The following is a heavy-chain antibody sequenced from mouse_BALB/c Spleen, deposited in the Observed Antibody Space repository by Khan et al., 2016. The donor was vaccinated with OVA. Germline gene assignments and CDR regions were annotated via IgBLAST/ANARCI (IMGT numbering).Heavy chain of an antibody. J-gene: IGHJ4*01. CDR3: ARDGNRENNAMDY. CDR2: ISSSGST. D-gene: IGHD2-1*01. V-gene: IGHV3-2*02. Sequence: VQLQESGPGLVKPSQSLSLTCTVTGYSITSDYAWNWIRQFPGNKLEWMGYISSSGSTNYNPALKSRISITRDTSKNQFFLQLKSWTTEDTATYYCARDGNRENNAMDYWGQGTSVTVSS. CDR1: GYSITSDYA.